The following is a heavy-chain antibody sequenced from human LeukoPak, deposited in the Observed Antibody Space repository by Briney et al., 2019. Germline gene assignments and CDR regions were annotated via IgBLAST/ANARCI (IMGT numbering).Heavy chain of an antibody. Sequence: GGSLRLSCAASGFTFSNYALHWIRQAPGKGLEWVAVISYDGSNKHYADSVKGRFTISRDNSENTLYLQTNSLRAEDTAVYYCVLTVVNAFDIWGQGTLVTVSS. CDR2: ISYDGSNK. D-gene: IGHD2-21*02. J-gene: IGHJ3*02. CDR1: GFTFSNYA. V-gene: IGHV3-30-3*01. CDR3: VLTVVNAFDI.